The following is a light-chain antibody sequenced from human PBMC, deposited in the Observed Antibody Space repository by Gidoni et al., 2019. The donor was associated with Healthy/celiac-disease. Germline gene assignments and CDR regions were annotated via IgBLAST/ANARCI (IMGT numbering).Light chain of an antibody. CDR2: DTS. CDR3: QQRSNWPPT. Sequence: DIFLTQSPATLSLSPGERATLSCSASQSVSSYLAWYQQKPGQAPRLLIYDTSNRATGIPARFSGSGSGTDFTLTISSLEPEDFAVYYCQQRSNWPPTFGGGTKVEIK. CDR1: QSVSSY. J-gene: IGKJ4*01. V-gene: IGKV3-11*01.